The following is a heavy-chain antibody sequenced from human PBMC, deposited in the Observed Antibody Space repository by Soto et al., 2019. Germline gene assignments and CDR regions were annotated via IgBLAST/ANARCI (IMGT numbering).Heavy chain of an antibody. Sequence: EAQLVESGGGLVQPGGSLRLSCAASGFTFSNYEMHWVRQAPGKGLEYVSGISNNGAHTDYAKAVKGRFTISRDNSENTLDLQMGSQRAEDMALYYCARRGYGSRWPNDYMDVWGKGTTVTVSS. CDR1: GFTFSNYE. J-gene: IGHJ6*03. D-gene: IGHD6-13*01. CDR3: ARRGYGSRWPNDYMDV. V-gene: IGHV3-64*01. CDR2: ISNNGAHT.